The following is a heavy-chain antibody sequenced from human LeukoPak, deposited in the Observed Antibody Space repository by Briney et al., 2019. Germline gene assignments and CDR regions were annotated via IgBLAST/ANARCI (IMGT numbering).Heavy chain of an antibody. V-gene: IGHV3-23*01. CDR1: GFTSSSYG. J-gene: IGHJ6*02. Sequence: GGSLRLSCVASGFTSSSYGMTWVRQAPGKGPEWVSVISSSAGSTYYADSVKGRFTISRDNAKNSLYLQMNSLRAEDTAVYYCTRDRQGPRLYEMDIWGQGTTVTVSS. CDR3: TRDRQGPRLYEMDI. CDR2: ISSSAGST. D-gene: IGHD2-8*01.